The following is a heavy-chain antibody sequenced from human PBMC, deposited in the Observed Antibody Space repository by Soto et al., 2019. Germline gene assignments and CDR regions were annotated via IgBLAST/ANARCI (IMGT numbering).Heavy chain of an antibody. Sequence: QVQLVQSGAEVKKPGASVKVSCKASGYTFTSYYMHWVRQAPGQGLEWMGIINPSGGSTSYAQKLQGRVTMTRDTSTTTVYMELSSLRSEDTAVYYCVRGGYCSGGSCYAYDYWGQGTLVTVSS. CDR2: INPSGGST. CDR3: VRGGYCSGGSCYAYDY. J-gene: IGHJ4*02. V-gene: IGHV1-46*03. CDR1: GYTFTSYY. D-gene: IGHD2-15*01.